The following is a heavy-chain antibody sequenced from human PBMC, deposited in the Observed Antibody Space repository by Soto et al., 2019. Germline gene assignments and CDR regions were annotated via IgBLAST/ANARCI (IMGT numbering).Heavy chain of an antibody. J-gene: IGHJ6*02. D-gene: IGHD6-13*01. CDR1: GYSFTSYW. CDR2: IDPSDSYT. CDR3: ERNGLPDSIAAAGPPYYGMDV. V-gene: IGHV5-10-1*01. Sequence: PGESLKISCKGSGYSFTSYWISWVRQMPGKGLEWMGRIDPSDSYTNYSPSFQGHVTISADKSISTAYLQWSSLKASDTAMYYCERNGLPDSIAAAGPPYYGMDVWGQGTTVTVSS.